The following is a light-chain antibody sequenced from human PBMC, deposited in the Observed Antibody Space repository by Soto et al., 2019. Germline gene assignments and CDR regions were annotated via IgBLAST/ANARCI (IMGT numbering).Light chain of an antibody. CDR3: QQYENWPRT. CDR2: GAS. J-gene: IGKJ1*01. CDR1: QSVSIN. Sequence: TRSPASVSLAPGERATLSCRASQSVSINLARYQQKPGQAPRLLIYGASTRATGIPARFSGSGSGTEFTLTISSLQSEDVALYYCQQYENWPRTFGQGTKVDIK. V-gene: IGKV3-15*01.